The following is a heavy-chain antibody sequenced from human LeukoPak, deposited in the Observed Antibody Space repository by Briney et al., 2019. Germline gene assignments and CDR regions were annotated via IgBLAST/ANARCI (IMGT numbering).Heavy chain of an antibody. J-gene: IGHJ4*02. Sequence: SQTLSLTCAISGDSVSSNSAAWNWIRQSPSRGLEWLGRTYYRSKWYNDYAVSMKIRITINPDTSKDQFSLQLNSVTPEDTAVYYCARDAGSGWSSFDYWGQGTLVTVSS. V-gene: IGHV6-1*01. CDR3: ARDAGSGWSSFDY. D-gene: IGHD6-19*01. CDR1: GDSVSSNSAA. CDR2: TYYRSKWYN.